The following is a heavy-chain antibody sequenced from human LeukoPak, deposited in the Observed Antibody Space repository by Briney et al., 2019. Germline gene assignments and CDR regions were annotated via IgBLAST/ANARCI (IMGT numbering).Heavy chain of an antibody. D-gene: IGHD3-10*01. CDR3: ARVLAPAYGSGGYYFDH. CDR2: IYYSGST. V-gene: IGHV4-31*03. J-gene: IGHJ4*02. Sequence: SETLSLTCTVSGGSISSGGYYWSWIHQHPGKGLEWIGYIYYSGSTYYNPSLKSRVTISVDTSKNQFSLKLSSVTAADTAVYYCARVLAPAYGSGGYYFDHWGQGTLVTVSS. CDR1: GGSISSGGYY.